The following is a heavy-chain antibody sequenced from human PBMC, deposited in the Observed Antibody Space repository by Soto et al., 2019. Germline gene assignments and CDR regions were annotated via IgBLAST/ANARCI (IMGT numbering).Heavy chain of an antibody. D-gene: IGHD2-21*01. V-gene: IGHV1-8*01. J-gene: IGHJ4*02. CDR2: MNPNSGNT. CDR3: ARPFNLLQTFIPDDYYFDY. Sequence: ASVKVSCKASGYTFTRYDINWARQATGQGLEWMGWMNPNSGNTGYAQKFQGRVTMTRNTSISTAYMELSSLRSEDTAVYYCARPFNLLQTFIPDDYYFDYWGQGTLVT. CDR1: GYTFTRYD.